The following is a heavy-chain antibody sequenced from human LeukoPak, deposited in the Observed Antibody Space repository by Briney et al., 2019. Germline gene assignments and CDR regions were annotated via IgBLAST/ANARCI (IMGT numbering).Heavy chain of an antibody. V-gene: IGHV3-23*01. D-gene: IGHD2-15*01. J-gene: IGHJ4*02. CDR3: ARVKRYCSGGSCYYIDY. CDR1: GFTFSSYA. CDR2: ISGSGGST. Sequence: GGSLRLSCAASGFTFSSYAMSWVRQAPGKGLEWVSAISGSGGSTYYADSVKGRFTISRDNSKNTLYLQMNSLRAEDTAVYYCARVKRYCSGGSCYYIDYWGQGTLVTVSS.